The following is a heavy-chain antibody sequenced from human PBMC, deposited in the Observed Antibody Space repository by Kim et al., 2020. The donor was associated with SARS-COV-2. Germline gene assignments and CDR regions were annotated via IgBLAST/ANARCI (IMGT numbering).Heavy chain of an antibody. Sequence: SRVTISVDTSQNQFSLKLSSVTAADTAVYYCARHGYGSGSYYNSNWYFDLWGRGTLVTVSS. D-gene: IGHD3-10*01. CDR3: ARHGYGSGSYYNSNWYFDL. V-gene: IGHV4-39*01. J-gene: IGHJ2*01.